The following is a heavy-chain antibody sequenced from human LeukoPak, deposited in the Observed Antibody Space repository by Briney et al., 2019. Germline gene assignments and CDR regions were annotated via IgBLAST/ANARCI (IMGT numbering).Heavy chain of an antibody. D-gene: IGHD2-2*01. CDR2: INSDGSST. J-gene: IGHJ5*02. CDR1: GFTFSSYW. V-gene: IGHV3-74*01. Sequence: GGSLRLSCAASGFTFSSYWMHWVRQAPGKGLVLVSRINSDGSSTSYADSVKGRFTISRDNAKNTLYLQMNSPRAEDTAVYYCARERDCSSTSCYSWWFDPWGQGTLVTVSS. CDR3: ARERDCSSTSCYSWWFDP.